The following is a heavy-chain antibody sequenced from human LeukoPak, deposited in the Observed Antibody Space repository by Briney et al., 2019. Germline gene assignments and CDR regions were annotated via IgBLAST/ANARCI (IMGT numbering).Heavy chain of an antibody. Sequence: GGSLRLSCAASGFTFSTYEMNWVRQAPGKGLEWVSYISGSGGTTYYADSVKGRFTISRDNAKNSLYLQMNSLRAEDTAVYYCARGGDSYFDYWGQGTLVTVSS. CDR2: ISGSGGTT. V-gene: IGHV3-48*03. D-gene: IGHD3-10*01. J-gene: IGHJ4*02. CDR3: ARGGDSYFDY. CDR1: GFTFSTYE.